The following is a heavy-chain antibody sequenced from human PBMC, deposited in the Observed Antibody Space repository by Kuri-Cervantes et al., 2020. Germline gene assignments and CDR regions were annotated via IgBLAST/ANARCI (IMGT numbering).Heavy chain of an antibody. CDR3: MRGRSGDR. Sequence: GESLKISCAASGFTFDDYGMNWVRQVPGKGLEWVSGINWNGDTTRYADSVKGRFTISRDNAKNSLYLQMNSLRDEDTAVYYCMRGRSGDRWGQGTLVTVSS. V-gene: IGHV3-20*04. CDR1: GFTFDDYG. J-gene: IGHJ5*02. CDR2: INWNGDTT. D-gene: IGHD3-10*01.